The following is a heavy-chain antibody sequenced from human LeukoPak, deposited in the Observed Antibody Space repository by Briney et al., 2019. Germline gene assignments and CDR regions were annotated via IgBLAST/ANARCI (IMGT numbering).Heavy chain of an antibody. CDR1: GFTFSSYG. CDR2: ISYDGSNK. Sequence: GRSLRLSCAASGFTFSSYGMHWVRQAPGKGLEWVAVISYDGSNKYYADSVKGRFTISRDNSKNTLYLQMNSLRAEDTAVYFCAREANYDGSGYYSRDHYFDYWGQGTLVTVSS. D-gene: IGHD3-22*01. CDR3: AREANYDGSGYYSRDHYFDY. J-gene: IGHJ4*02. V-gene: IGHV3-30*03.